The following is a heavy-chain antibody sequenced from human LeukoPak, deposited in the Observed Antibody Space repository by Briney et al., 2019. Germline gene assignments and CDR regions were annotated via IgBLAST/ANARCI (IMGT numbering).Heavy chain of an antibody. V-gene: IGHV3-23*01. CDR2: ISGSGGST. J-gene: IGHJ4*02. D-gene: IGHD6-19*01. Sequence: GGSLRLSCAASGFTFSSYAMSWVRQAPGKGLEWVSAISGSGGSTYYADSVKGRFTISRDNSKNTQYLQMNSLRAEDTAVYYCAKDPPHSSGWFFQPIDYWGQGTLVTVSS. CDR3: AKDPPHSSGWFFQPIDY. CDR1: GFTFSSYA.